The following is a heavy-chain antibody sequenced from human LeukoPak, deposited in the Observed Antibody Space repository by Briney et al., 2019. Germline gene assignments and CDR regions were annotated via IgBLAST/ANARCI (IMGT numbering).Heavy chain of an antibody. J-gene: IGHJ5*02. D-gene: IGHD2-2*01. V-gene: IGHV1-2*02. CDR3: ARGPRGYCSSTSCYPRFDP. CDR1: GYTFTGYY. CDR2: INPNSGGT. Sequence: SVKVSCKASGYTFTGYYMHWVRQAPGQGLEWMGWINPNSGGTNYAQKFQGRVTMTRDTSISTAYMELSRLRSDDTAVYYCARGPRGYCSSTSCYPRFDPWGQGTLVTVSS.